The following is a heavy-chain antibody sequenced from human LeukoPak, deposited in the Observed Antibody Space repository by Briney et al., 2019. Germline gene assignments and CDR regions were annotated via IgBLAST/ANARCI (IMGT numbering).Heavy chain of an antibody. CDR2: IYTSGST. Sequence: SETLSLTCTVSGGSISSYYWSWIRQPAGKGLEWIGRIYTSGSTNYNPSLKSRVTISVDKSKNQFSLKLSSVTAADTAVYYCARHPTYYDFWSGLGWFDPWGQGTLVTVSS. CDR3: ARHPTYYDFWSGLGWFDP. D-gene: IGHD3-3*01. CDR1: GGSISSYY. V-gene: IGHV4-4*07. J-gene: IGHJ5*02.